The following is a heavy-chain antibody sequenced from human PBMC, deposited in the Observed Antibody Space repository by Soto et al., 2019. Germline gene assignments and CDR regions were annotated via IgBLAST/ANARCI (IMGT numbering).Heavy chain of an antibody. CDR3: GSCAYYGWGSFFGVPTYMDV. CDR1: GYTFTSYY. J-gene: IGHJ6*03. Sequence: ASVKVSCKASGYTFTSYYMHWVRQAPGQGLEWMGIINPSGGSTSYAQKFQGRVTMTRDTSTSTVYMELSSLRSEDTAVYYCGSCAYYGWGSFFGVPTYMDVWGKGTTVTVSS. CDR2: INPSGGST. D-gene: IGHD3-10*01. V-gene: IGHV1-46*03.